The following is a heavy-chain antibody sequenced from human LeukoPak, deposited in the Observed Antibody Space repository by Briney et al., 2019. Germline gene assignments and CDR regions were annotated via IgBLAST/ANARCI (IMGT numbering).Heavy chain of an antibody. CDR3: ARAGTSVAARITFDT. CDR2: IYYSGTT. D-gene: IGHD6-6*01. Sequence: PSETLSLTCTVSGGSLSSYYWSWIRQPPGKGLEWIGYIYYSGTTNYDPSLKSRVTISVDTSKNQFSLRLSSVTAADTAVYYCARAGTSVAARITFDTWGQGTLVTVSS. V-gene: IGHV4-59*01. CDR1: GGSLSSYY. J-gene: IGHJ5*02.